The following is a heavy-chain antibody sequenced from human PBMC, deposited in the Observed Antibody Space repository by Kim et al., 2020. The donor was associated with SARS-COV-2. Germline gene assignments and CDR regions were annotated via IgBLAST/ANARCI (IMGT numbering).Heavy chain of an antibody. V-gene: IGHV4-39*01. Sequence: SETLSLTCTVSGGSISSSSYYWGWIRQPPGKGLEWIGSIYYSGSTYYNPSLKSRVTISVDTSKNQFSLKLSSVTAADTAVYYCARYSGSLYYYYGMDVWGQGTTVTVSS. D-gene: IGHD1-26*01. CDR3: ARYSGSLYYYYGMDV. CDR1: GGSISSSSYY. CDR2: IYYSGST. J-gene: IGHJ6*02.